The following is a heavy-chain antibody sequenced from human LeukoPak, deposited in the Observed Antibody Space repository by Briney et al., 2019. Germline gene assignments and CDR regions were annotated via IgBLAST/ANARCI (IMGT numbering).Heavy chain of an antibody. J-gene: IGHJ3*02. CDR2: ISAYNGNT. CDR3: ASSLLRYFDWFPENAFDI. V-gene: IGHV1-18*01. D-gene: IGHD3-9*01. Sequence: ASVKVSCKASGYTFTSYGISWVRQAPGQGLEWMGWISAYNGNTNYAQKLQGRVTMTTDTSTSTAYMELRSLRSDDTAVYYCASSLLRYFDWFPENAFDIWGQGTMVTVSS. CDR1: GYTFTSYG.